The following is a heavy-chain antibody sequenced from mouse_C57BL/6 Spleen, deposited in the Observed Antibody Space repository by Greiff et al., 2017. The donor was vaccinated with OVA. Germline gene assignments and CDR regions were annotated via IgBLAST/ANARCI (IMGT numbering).Heavy chain of an antibody. CDR1: GYTFTSSW. J-gene: IGHJ4*01. Sequence: VQLQQPGAELVKPGASVKLSCKASGYTFTSSWMHWVKQRPGRGLEWIGRIDPNSGGTKYNEKFKSKATLTVDKHSSTAYMQLSSLTSEDSAVYYCARESSGYGLYYYAMDYWGQGTSVTVSS. CDR2: IDPNSGGT. D-gene: IGHD3-2*02. CDR3: ARESSGYGLYYYAMDY. V-gene: IGHV1-72*01.